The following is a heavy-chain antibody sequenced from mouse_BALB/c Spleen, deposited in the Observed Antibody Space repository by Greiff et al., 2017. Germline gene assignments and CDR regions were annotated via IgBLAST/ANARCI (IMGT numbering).Heavy chain of an antibody. V-gene: IGHV14-3*02. CDR3: AEGGKNWDDYYAMDY. J-gene: IGHJ4*01. D-gene: IGHD4-1*01. CDR2: IDPANGNT. CDR1: GFNIKDTY. Sequence: EVQLQQSGAELVKPGASVKLSCTASGFNIKDTYMHWVKQRPEQGLEWIGRIDPANGNTKYDPKFQGKATITADTSSNTAYLQLSSLTSEDTAVYYCAEGGKNWDDYYAMDYWGQGTSVTVSS.